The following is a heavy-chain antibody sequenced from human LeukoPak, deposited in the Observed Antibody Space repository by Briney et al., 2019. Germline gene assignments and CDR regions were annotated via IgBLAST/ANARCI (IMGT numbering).Heavy chain of an antibody. V-gene: IGHV3-48*03. CDR1: GFTFSSYE. D-gene: IGHD2-15*01. CDR3: ARDGPYCSGGSCPPGDAFDI. J-gene: IGHJ3*02. CDR2: ISSSGSTI. Sequence: GGSLRLSCAASGFTFSSYEMNWVHQAPGKGLEWVSYISSSGSTIYYADSVKGRFTISRDNAKNSLYLQMNSLRAEDTAVYYCARDGPYCSGGSCPPGDAFDIWGQGTMVTVSS.